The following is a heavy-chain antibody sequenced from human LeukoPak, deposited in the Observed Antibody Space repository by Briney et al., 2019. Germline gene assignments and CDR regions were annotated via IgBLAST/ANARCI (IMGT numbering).Heavy chain of an antibody. J-gene: IGHJ6*02. CDR3: ARSDYGDYVAYYYGMDV. V-gene: IGHV4-34*01. CDR1: GGSFSGYY. Sequence: SETLSLTCAVYGGSFSGYYWSWIRQPPGKGLEWIGEINHSGSTNYNPSLKSRVTISVDTSKNQFSLKLSSVTAADTAVYYCARSDYGDYVAYYYGMDVWGQGTTVTVSS. D-gene: IGHD4-17*01. CDR2: INHSGST.